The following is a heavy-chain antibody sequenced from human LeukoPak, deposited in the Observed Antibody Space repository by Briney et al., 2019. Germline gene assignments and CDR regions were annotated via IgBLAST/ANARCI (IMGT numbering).Heavy chain of an antibody. D-gene: IGHD5-18*01. CDR1: GGSISSSSYY. CDR3: ARVGYSFSINDWSRIGLGAYPTKYYYYMDV. J-gene: IGHJ6*03. Sequence: SETLSLTCTVSGGSISSSSYYWGWIRQPPGKGLEWIGSIYYSGSTYYNPSLKSRVTISVDTSKNQFSLKLSSVTAADTAVYYCARVGYSFSINDWSRIGLGAYPTKYYYYMDVWGQGTTVTVSS. V-gene: IGHV4-39*07. CDR2: IYYSGST.